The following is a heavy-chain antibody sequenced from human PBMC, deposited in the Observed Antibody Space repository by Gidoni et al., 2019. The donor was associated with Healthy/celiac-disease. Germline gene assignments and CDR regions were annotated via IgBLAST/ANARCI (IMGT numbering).Heavy chain of an antibody. CDR2: IRSKAYGGTT. D-gene: IGHD3-10*01. CDR1: GFTFGYYA. Sequence: EVQLVESGGGLVQPGRSLRLSCTASGFTFGYYAMSWVRQAPGKGLEWVGFIRSKAYGGTTEYAASVKGRFTISRDDSKSIAYLQMNSLKTEDTAVYYCTRVRGITMVRGVIGVWGQGTLVTVSS. V-gene: IGHV3-49*04. J-gene: IGHJ4*02. CDR3: TRVRGITMVRGVIGV.